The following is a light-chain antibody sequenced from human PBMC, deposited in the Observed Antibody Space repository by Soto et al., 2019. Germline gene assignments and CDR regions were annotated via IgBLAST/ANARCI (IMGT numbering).Light chain of an antibody. V-gene: IGLV2-11*01. CDR2: DVT. CDR1: ISDVAGYNY. J-gene: IGLJ7*01. CDR3: SSYAGNNNLV. Sequence: QSALTQPCSVSGSPGQSVSISCTGTISDVAGYNYVSWYQHHPGKAPKLLISDVTKRPSWVPDRFSGSKSGNTASLTISELQAEDEADYYCSSYAGNNNLVFGGGTQLTVL.